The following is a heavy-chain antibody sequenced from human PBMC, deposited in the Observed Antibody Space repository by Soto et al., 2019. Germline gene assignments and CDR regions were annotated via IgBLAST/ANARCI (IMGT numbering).Heavy chain of an antibody. CDR1: GFIFSSYW. Sequence: EVQLVASGGGLVQPGGSLRLSCSASGFIFSSYWMSWLRQAPGNGLEWVASMNEYGSERYYVDSVKGRFTISSDNATNALYLQMNSLRAEDTAVYSCARASGADKEDYWGQGTLVTFSS. D-gene: IGHD6-25*01. J-gene: IGHJ4*02. CDR3: ARASGADKEDY. V-gene: IGHV3-7*04. CDR2: MNEYGSER.